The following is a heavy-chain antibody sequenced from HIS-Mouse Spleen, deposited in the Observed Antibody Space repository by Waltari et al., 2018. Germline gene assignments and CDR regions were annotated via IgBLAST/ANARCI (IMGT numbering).Heavy chain of an antibody. CDR1: GVTVSSSA. J-gene: IGHJ4*02. Sequence: QVQLVQSGAEVKKPGSSVKVPCKASGVTVSSSAIRWVRQAPGQGLEWMGRIIPILGIANYAQKFQGRVTITADKSTSTAYMELSSLRSEDTAVYYCARCSPVVPAASSLDYWGQGTLVTVSS. V-gene: IGHV1-69*04. CDR3: ARCSPVVPAASSLDY. CDR2: IIPILGIA. D-gene: IGHD2-2*01.